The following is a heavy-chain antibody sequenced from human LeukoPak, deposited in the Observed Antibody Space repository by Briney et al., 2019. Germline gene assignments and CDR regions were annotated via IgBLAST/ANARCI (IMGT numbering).Heavy chain of an antibody. J-gene: IGHJ4*02. V-gene: IGHV3-30*18. CDR2: ISHDGSNK. CDR3: AKEKFIGWYYFDY. Sequence: GGSLRLSCAASGFTFSSYGMHWVRQAPGKGLGWGAVISHDGSNKYFAGSVKGRFTISRDNSKNTLYLQMNSLRGEDTAVYYCAKEKFIGWYYFDYWGQGALVTVSS. CDR1: GFTFSSYG. D-gene: IGHD6-19*01.